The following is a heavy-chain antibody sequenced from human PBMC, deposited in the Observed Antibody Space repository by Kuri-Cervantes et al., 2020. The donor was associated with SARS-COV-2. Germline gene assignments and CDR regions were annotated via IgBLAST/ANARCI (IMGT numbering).Heavy chain of an antibody. CDR2: ISYDGSNK. Sequence: GGSLRLSCAASGFTFSSYAMHWVRQAPGKGLEWVAVISYDGSNKYYADSVKGRFTISRDNSKDTLYLQMNSLRAEDTAVYYCARGWDAFDIWGQGTMVTVSS. CDR1: GFTFSSYA. D-gene: IGHD5-24*01. CDR3: ARGWDAFDI. J-gene: IGHJ3*02. V-gene: IGHV3-30-3*01.